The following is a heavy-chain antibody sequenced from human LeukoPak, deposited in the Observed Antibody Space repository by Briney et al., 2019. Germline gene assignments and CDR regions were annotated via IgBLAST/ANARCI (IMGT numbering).Heavy chain of an antibody. V-gene: IGHV4-39*01. CDR2: IYYSGST. J-gene: IGHJ6*02. CDR3: ARPNYGGNSGYYYYGMDV. D-gene: IGHD4-23*01. CDR1: GGSISSSSYY. Sequence: SETLSLTCTVSGGSISSSSYYWGWIRQPPGKGLEWIGSIYYSGSTYYNPSLKSRVTISVDTSKNQFSLKLSSVTAAGTAVYYCARPNYGGNSGYYYYGMDVWGQGTTVTVSS.